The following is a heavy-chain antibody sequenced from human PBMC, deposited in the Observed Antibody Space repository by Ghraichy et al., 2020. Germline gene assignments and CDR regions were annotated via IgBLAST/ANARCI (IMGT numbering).Heavy chain of an antibody. V-gene: IGHV4-59*01. D-gene: IGHD2-15*01. Sequence: SQTLSLTCTVSGGSISSYYWSWIRQPPGKGLEWIGYIYYSGSTNYNPSLKSRVTISVDTSKNQFSLKLSSVTAADTAVYYCARSLRYCSGGSCPFDYWGQGTLVTVSS. CDR2: IYYSGST. CDR3: ARSLRYCSGGSCPFDY. J-gene: IGHJ4*02. CDR1: GGSISSYY.